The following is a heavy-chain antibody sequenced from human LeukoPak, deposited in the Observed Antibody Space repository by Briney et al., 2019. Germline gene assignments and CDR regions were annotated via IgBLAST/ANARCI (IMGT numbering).Heavy chain of an antibody. D-gene: IGHD6-25*01. Sequence: SETLSLTCTVSGGSISSYYWSWIRQPPGKGLEWIGYIYYSGSTNYNPSLKSRVTMSVDTSKNQFSLKLSSVTAADTAVYYCARQGGGFWYFDLWGRGTLVTVSS. CDR3: ARQGGGFWYFDL. J-gene: IGHJ2*01. CDR2: IYYSGST. V-gene: IGHV4-59*08. CDR1: GGSISSYY.